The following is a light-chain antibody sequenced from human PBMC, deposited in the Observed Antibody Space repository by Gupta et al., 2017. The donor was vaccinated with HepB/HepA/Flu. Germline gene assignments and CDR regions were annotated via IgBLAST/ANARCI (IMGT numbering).Light chain of an antibody. CDR3: QQSDSTPYT. CDR1: QRIGNY. CDR2: AAS. J-gene: IGKJ2*01. Sequence: DIQMTQSPSSLSASLGDRVTITCRASQRIGNYLNWYQQKPGKAPKLLIYAASSVQSGVPSRVSGSGSGADFTLTISMLHPEDFATYYCQQSDSTPYTFGQGTKLEIK. V-gene: IGKV1-39*01.